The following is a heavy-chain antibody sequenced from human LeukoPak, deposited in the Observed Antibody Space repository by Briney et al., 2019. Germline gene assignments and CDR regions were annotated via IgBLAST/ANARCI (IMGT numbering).Heavy chain of an antibody. Sequence: QPGGSLRLSCAASGFTFSSYAMHWVRQAPGKGLEWVAVISYDGSNKYYADSVKGRFTISRDNSKNTLYLQMNSLRAEDTAVYYCARAWDIFDYYYYGMDVWGQGTTVTVSS. CDR2: ISYDGSNK. D-gene: IGHD1-26*01. CDR3: ARAWDIFDYYYYGMDV. V-gene: IGHV3-30-3*01. CDR1: GFTFSSYA. J-gene: IGHJ6*02.